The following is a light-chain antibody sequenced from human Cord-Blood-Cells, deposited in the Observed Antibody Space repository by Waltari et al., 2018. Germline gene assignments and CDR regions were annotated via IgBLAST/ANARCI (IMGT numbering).Light chain of an antibody. CDR1: QSISSY. V-gene: IGKV1-39*01. CDR3: QQSYSTPLYS. J-gene: IGKJ2*03. Sequence: DIQMTQSPSSLSASVGDRATITCRASQSISSYLNLSQQKPWKAPKLLIYAASSLQSGVPSRFSGSGSGTDFTLTISSLQPEDFATYYCQQSYSTPLYSFGQGTKLEIK. CDR2: AAS.